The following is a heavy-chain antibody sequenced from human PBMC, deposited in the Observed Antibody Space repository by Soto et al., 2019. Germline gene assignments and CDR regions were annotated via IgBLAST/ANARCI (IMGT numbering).Heavy chain of an antibody. V-gene: IGHV3-33*01. CDR3: ARDLATAHELLGHYYGMDV. Sequence: VGSLRLSCAASGFTFSSYGMHWVRQAPGKGLEWVAVIWYDGSNKYYADSVKGRFTISRDNSKNTLYLQMNSLRAEDTAVYYCARDLATAHELLGHYYGMDVWGQGTTVTVSS. D-gene: IGHD1-26*01. J-gene: IGHJ6*02. CDR1: GFTFSSYG. CDR2: IWYDGSNK.